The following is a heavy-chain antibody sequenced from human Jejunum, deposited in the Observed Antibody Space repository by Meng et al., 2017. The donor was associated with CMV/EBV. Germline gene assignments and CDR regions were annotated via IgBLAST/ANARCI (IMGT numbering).Heavy chain of an antibody. CDR3: ARPYCTTSSCSLDFDY. CDR1: GGPFSSYT. V-gene: IGHV1-69*02. CDR2: IIPILGIA. D-gene: IGHD2-2*01. J-gene: IGHJ4*02. Sequence: QVQLVQSGAEVKKPGSSVKVACKASGGPFSSYTISWVRQAPGQGLEWMGRIIPILGIANYAQKFQGRLTITADESTSTAYMELSSLTSDDTAVYYCARPYCTTSSCSLDFDYWGQGTLVTVSS.